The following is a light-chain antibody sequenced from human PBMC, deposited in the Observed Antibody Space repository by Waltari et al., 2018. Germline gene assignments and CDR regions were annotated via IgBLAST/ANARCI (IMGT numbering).Light chain of an antibody. J-gene: IGKJ1*01. V-gene: IGKV4-1*01. Sequence: DIVMTQSPESLAVSLGERVTINCRSSQSLLYSSNNKNHLAWYQQKPGQPPKLLVYWASTRELEVPGRFRGSGSGTDFTLTISSLRAEDVAVYFCHQYYSTPRTFGQGTKVEIK. CDR3: HQYYSTPRT. CDR2: WAS. CDR1: QSLLYSSNNKNH.